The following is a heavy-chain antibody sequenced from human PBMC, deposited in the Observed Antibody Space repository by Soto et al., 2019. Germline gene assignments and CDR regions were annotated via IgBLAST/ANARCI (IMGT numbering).Heavy chain of an antibody. D-gene: IGHD3-22*01. CDR1: GYSFATFW. CDR2: IFPGDSDT. CDR3: ARDLLWEPYYYDSSGYYASSYYFDY. V-gene: IGHV5-51*01. Sequence: GESLKISCKGSGYSFATFWIGWVRQMPGKGLEWMGIIFPGDSDTRYSPSFQGRVTMTRDTSTSTVYMELSSLRSEDTAVYYCARDLLWEPYYYDSSGYYASSYYFDYWGQGTLVNVSS. J-gene: IGHJ4*02.